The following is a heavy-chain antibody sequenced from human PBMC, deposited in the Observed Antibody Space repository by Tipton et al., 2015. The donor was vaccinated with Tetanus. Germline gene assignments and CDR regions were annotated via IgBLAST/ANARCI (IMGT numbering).Heavy chain of an antibody. CDR3: ARGRLTSYYGSGSRGWFDP. J-gene: IGHJ5*02. Sequence: TLSLTCAVNGGAFSGYYWTWIRQSPGKGLEWIGEINHSGTSNHNPSLKSRVTTSVDTSKNHFFLQLSSVTAADTAVYYCARGRLTSYYGSGSRGWFDPWGQGTPVTVSS. V-gene: IGHV4-34*01. CDR1: GGAFSGYY. D-gene: IGHD3-10*01. CDR2: INHSGTS.